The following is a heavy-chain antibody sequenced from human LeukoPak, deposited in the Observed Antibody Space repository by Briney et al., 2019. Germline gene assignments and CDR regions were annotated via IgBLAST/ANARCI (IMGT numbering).Heavy chain of an antibody. J-gene: IGHJ4*02. V-gene: IGHV4-4*02. D-gene: IGHD3-22*01. CDR2: IYRTGST. Sequence: SGTLSLTCAVSGGSINTYNWWSWVRQPPGKGLKWIGEIYRTGSTNYNSSLKSRVTISVDKSKNQFSLKLTSVTAADTGVYYCARVALYETSGHNYFDYWGQGTLVTVSS. CDR1: GGSINTYNW. CDR3: ARVALYETSGHNYFDY.